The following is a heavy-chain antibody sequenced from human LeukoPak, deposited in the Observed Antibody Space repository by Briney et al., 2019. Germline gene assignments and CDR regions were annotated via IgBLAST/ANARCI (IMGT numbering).Heavy chain of an antibody. D-gene: IGHD3-22*01. CDR1: GYTFTENY. CDR3: ARGKSGYSP. J-gene: IGHJ4*02. Sequence: ASVKVSCKVSGYTFTENYIHWVRQTPGRGLEWMGLINPHTGAANYTQNFQGRVTLTRDTSSSTAYMHLGSLRSDDTAVYYCARGKSGYSPWGQGTPVTVSS. CDR2: INPHTGAA. V-gene: IGHV1-2*02.